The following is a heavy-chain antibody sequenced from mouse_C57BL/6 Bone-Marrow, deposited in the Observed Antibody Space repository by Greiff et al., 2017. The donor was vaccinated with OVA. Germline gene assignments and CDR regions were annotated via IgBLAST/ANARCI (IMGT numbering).Heavy chain of an antibody. V-gene: IGHV5-2*01. CDR1: EYEFPSHD. CDR3: ARQGSITTVVANYFDY. D-gene: IGHD1-1*01. Sequence: DVKLVESGGGLVQPGESLKLSCESNEYEFPSHDMSWVRKTPEKRLELVAAINSDGGSTYYPDTMERRFIISRDNTKKTLYLQMSSLRSEDTALYYCARQGSITTVVANYFDYWGQGTTLTVSS. CDR2: INSDGGST. J-gene: IGHJ2*01.